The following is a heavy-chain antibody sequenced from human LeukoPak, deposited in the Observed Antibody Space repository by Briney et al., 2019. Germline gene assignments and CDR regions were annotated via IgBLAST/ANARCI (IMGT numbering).Heavy chain of an antibody. V-gene: IGHV1-2*02. J-gene: IGHJ5*02. CDR3: ARGDSYYYDSSGANWFDP. Sequence: ASVKVSCKASGYTFTGYYMHWVRQAPGQGLEWIGWINPNSGGTNYAQKFQGRVTMTRDASISTAYMELSRLRSDDTAVYCCARGDSYYYDSSGANWFDPWGQGTLVTVSS. CDR1: GYTFTGYY. D-gene: IGHD3-22*01. CDR2: INPNSGGT.